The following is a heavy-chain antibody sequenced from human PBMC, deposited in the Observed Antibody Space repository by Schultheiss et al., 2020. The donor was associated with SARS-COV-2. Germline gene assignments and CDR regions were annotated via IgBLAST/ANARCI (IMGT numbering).Heavy chain of an antibody. CDR2: ISGSGSNT. D-gene: IGHD5-12*01. CDR3: AKYDYPAFDH. V-gene: IGHV3-23*01. J-gene: IGHJ4*02. Sequence: GGSLRLSCAASGFIFRANDMSWVRQVPGKGLEWVSAISGSGSNTYYADSVKGRFTISRDNSKNMLYLQMNSLRVDDTAVYYCAKYDYPAFDHWGQGTLVTVSS. CDR1: GFIFRAND.